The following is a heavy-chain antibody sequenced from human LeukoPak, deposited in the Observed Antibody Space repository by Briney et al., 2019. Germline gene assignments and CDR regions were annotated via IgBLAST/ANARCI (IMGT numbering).Heavy chain of an antibody. CDR3: ARDQIAVAGTGDY. Sequence: GASVTVSCKASGGTFSSYAISWVRQAPGQGLEWMGGIIPIFGTANYAQKFQGRVTITADESTSTAYMELSSLRSEDTAVYYCARDQIAVAGTGDYWGQGTLVTVSS. CDR2: IIPIFGTA. D-gene: IGHD6-19*01. J-gene: IGHJ4*02. V-gene: IGHV1-69*13. CDR1: GGTFSSYA.